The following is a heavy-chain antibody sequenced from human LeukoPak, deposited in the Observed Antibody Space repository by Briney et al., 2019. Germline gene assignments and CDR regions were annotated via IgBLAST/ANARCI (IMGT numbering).Heavy chain of an antibody. CDR2: INPNSGGT. CDR3: ARVGPGYYDYVWGSCDY. V-gene: IGHV1-2*02. D-gene: IGHD3-16*01. J-gene: IGHJ4*02. Sequence: ASVKVSCKASGYTFTGYYMHWVRQAPGQGLEWMGWINPNSGGTNYAQKFQGRVTMTRDTSISTAYMELSRLRSDDTAVYYCARVGPGYYDYVWGSCDYWGQGTLVTVSS. CDR1: GYTFTGYY.